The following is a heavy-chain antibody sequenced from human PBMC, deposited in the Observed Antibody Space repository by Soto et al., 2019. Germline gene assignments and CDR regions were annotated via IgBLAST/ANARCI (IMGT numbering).Heavy chain of an antibody. CDR2: IYFSGST. V-gene: IGHV4-39*01. D-gene: IGHD1-26*01. CDR3: VVGPHYFDY. J-gene: IGHJ4*02. CDR1: GGSISSSSYY. Sequence: PSETLSLTCTVSGGSISSSSYYWGWIRQPPGKGLEWIGSIYFSGSTYYNPSLKSRVTISVDTSKNQFSLKLSFVTAADTAVYYCVVGPHYFDYWGQGTLVTVSS.